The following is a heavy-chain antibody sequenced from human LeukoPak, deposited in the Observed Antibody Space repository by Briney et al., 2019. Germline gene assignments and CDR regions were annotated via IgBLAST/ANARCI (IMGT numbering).Heavy chain of an antibody. J-gene: IGHJ4*02. V-gene: IGHV3-30*18. CDR1: GFTFSSYG. CDR2: ISYDGSNK. Sequence: PGRSLRLSCAASGFTFSSYGMHWVRQAPGKGLEWVAVISYDGSNKYYADSVKGRFTISRDNSKNTLYLQMNSLRAEDTAVYYCAKDPGSGWYFIPSHFDYWGQGTLVTVSS. CDR3: AKDPGSGWYFIPSHFDY. D-gene: IGHD6-19*01.